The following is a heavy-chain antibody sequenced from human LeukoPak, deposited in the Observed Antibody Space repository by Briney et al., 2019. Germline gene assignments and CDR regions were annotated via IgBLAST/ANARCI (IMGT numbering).Heavy chain of an antibody. CDR1: GGTFSSYA. V-gene: IGHV1-69*13. Sequence: ASVKVSCKASGGTFSSYAISWVRQAPGQGLEWMGGIIPTFGTANYAQKFQGRVTITADESTSTAYMELSSLRSEDTAVYYCARGYCSSTSCNWFDPWGQGTLVTVSS. CDR2: IIPTFGTA. CDR3: ARGYCSSTSCNWFDP. J-gene: IGHJ5*02. D-gene: IGHD2-2*01.